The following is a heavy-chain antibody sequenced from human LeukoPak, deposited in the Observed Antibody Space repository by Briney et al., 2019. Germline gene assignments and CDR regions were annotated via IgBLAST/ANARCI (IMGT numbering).Heavy chain of an antibody. CDR1: GFTFSSYA. CDR3: AKDYYDSSGPTYYFDY. J-gene: IGHJ4*02. V-gene: IGHV3-23*01. D-gene: IGHD3-22*01. Sequence: GGSLRLSCAASGFTFSSYAMSWVRQAPGKGLEWVSTISGSAGRTFYADSVKGRFTISRANSKTTLYLQMNSLRAEDTAVYYCAKDYYDSSGPTYYFDYWGQGTLVTVSS. CDR2: ISGSAGRT.